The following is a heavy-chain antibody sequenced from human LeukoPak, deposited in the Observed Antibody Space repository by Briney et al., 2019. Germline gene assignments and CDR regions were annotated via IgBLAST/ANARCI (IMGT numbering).Heavy chain of an antibody. V-gene: IGHV4-34*01. CDR3: ARGLLWSLYNWFDP. CDR2: INHSGST. J-gene: IGHJ5*02. D-gene: IGHD2-2*01. Sequence: PSETLSLTCAVYGGSFSGYYWRWIRQPPGKGLEWIGEINHSGSTNYNPSLKSRVTISVDTSKNQFSLKLSSVTAADTAVYYCARGLLWSLYNWFDPWGQGTLVTVSS. CDR1: GGSFSGYY.